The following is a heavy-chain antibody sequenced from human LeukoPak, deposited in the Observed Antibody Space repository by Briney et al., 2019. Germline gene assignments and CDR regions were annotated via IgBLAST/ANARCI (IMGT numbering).Heavy chain of an antibody. CDR2: MYYSGST. Sequence: SETLSLTCTVSGGSISSYYWSWIRQPPGKGLEWIGYMYYSGSTNYNPSLKSRVTISVGTSKNQFSLKLSSVTAADTAVYYCARTYCSGGSCYSDYWGQGTLVTVSS. V-gene: IGHV4-59*01. CDR3: ARTYCSGGSCYSDY. CDR1: GGSISSYY. D-gene: IGHD2-15*01. J-gene: IGHJ4*02.